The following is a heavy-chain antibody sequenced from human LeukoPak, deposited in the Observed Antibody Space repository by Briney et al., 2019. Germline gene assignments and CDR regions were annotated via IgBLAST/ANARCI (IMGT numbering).Heavy chain of an antibody. Sequence: GGSLRLSCAASGFTFSSYAMSWVRQAPGKGLEWVSAISGSGGSTYYADSVKGRFTISRDNSKNTLYLQMNSLRSEDTAVYYCALGEGPPIAAAGYFQHWGQGTLVTVSS. CDR1: GFTFSSYA. V-gene: IGHV3-23*01. CDR3: ALGEGPPIAAAGYFQH. J-gene: IGHJ1*01. CDR2: ISGSGGST. D-gene: IGHD6-13*01.